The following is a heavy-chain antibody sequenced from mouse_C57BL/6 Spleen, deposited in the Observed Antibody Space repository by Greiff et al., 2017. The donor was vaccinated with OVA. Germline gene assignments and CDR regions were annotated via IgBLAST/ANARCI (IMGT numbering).Heavy chain of an antibody. CDR2: IYPGSGST. CDR3: ARGITTVVADAMDY. Sequence: QVQLQQPGAELVKPGASVKMSCKASGYTFTSYWITWVKQRPGQGLEWIGDIYPGSGSTNYNEEFKSKATLTVDTASSTAYMQLSSLTAEDSAVYYGARGITTVVADAMDYWGQGTSVTVSS. J-gene: IGHJ4*01. CDR1: GYTFTSYW. D-gene: IGHD1-1*01. V-gene: IGHV1-55*01.